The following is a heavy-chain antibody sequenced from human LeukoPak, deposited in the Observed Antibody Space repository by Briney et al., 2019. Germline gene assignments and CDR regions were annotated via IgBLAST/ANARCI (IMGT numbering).Heavy chain of an antibody. CDR3: AKEDFMASFFDY. V-gene: IGHV3-23*01. CDR1: GFTFSSYA. D-gene: IGHD3/OR15-3a*01. Sequence: PGGSLRLSCAASGFTFSSYAMSWVRQAPGEGLEWVSAISGSGGSTYYADSVKGRFTISRDNSKNTLYLQMNSLRAEDTAAYYCAKEDFMASFFDYWGQGTLVTVSS. CDR2: ISGSGGST. J-gene: IGHJ4*02.